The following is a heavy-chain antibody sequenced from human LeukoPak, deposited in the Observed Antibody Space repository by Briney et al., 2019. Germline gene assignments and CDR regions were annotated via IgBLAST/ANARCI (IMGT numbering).Heavy chain of an antibody. CDR1: GGSISSSSYY. CDR3: AGSDYYYYMDV. CDR2: IYHGGST. V-gene: IGHV4-39*01. J-gene: IGHJ6*03. Sequence: PSETLSLTCTVSGGSISSSSYYWGWIRQPPGKGLEWIGSIYHGGSTYYNPSLKSRVTISVDTSKNQFSLKLSSVTAADTAVFYCAGSDYYYYMDVWGKGTTVTVSS. D-gene: IGHD3-10*01.